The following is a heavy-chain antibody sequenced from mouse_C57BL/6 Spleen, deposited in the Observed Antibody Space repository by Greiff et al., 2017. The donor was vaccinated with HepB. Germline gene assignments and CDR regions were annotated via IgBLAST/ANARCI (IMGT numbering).Heavy chain of an antibody. CDR2: INPSTGGT. Sequence: VQLQQSGPELVKPGASVKISCKASGYSFTGYYMNWVKQSPEKSLEWIGEINPSTGGTTYNQKFKAKATLTVDKSSSTAYMQLKSLTSEDSAVYYCARGYYGNDWYFDVWGTGTTVTVSS. CDR3: ARGYYGNDWYFDV. D-gene: IGHD2-1*01. CDR1: GYSFTGYY. J-gene: IGHJ1*03. V-gene: IGHV1-42*01.